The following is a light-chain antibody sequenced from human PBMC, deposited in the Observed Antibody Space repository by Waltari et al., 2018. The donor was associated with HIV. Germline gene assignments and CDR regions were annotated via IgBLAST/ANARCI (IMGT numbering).Light chain of an antibody. V-gene: IGKV3-20*01. CDR2: GAS. CDR1: QTISSPY. Sequence: EIVLTQSPGTLSLSPGERVTLYCRASQTISSPYLAWYQQKPGQAPRLLIHGASSRATGIPDRFSGSGSGTDFTLTISRLEPEDFAVYYCQQYDNSPGYTFGQGTKLEIK. J-gene: IGKJ2*01. CDR3: QQYDNSPGYT.